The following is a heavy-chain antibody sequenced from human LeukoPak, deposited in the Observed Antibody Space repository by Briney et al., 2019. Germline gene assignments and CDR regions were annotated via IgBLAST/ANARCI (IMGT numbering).Heavy chain of an antibody. CDR2: ISASGHYI. V-gene: IGHV3-11*01. CDR1: GFTFSDYY. J-gene: IGHJ6*03. CDR3: ARDGSWGGYQFYFYMDV. D-gene: IGHD1-26*01. Sequence: PGGSLRLSCAASGFTFSDYYMSWVRQAPGKGLEWLSGISASGHYIYCADSVKGRFTISRDNSKNTLYIEMNSLRAEDTAVYYCARDGSWGGYQFYFYMDVWGKGTTVTVSS.